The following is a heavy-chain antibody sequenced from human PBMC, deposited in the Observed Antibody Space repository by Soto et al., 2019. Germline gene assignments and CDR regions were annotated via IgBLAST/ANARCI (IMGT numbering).Heavy chain of an antibody. CDR3: GRVVEGATRHTDFDS. D-gene: IGHD2-15*01. CDR1: GVSIHNSHSF. Sequence: SETLSLTCAVSGVSIHNSHSFWGWIRQPPGKGLEFIGSMYYSGGANYNPSLKSRVAISLDTSKNQFSLTVNSVTAADTAIYYCGRVVEGATRHTDFDSWGQGTLVTVSS. V-gene: IGHV4-39*01. J-gene: IGHJ5*01. CDR2: MYYSGGA.